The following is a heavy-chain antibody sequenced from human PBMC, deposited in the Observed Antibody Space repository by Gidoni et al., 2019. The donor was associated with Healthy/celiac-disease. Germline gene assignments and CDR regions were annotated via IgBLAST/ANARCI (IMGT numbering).Heavy chain of an antibody. Sequence: VQLLESGGGVVQPGRSLRLSCAASGFTFCRYGMHWVRQAPGKGLEWVAVIWYDGSNKYYADSVKGRFTISRDNSKNTLYLQMNSLRAEDTAVYYCARDRGDGYIFWYFDLWGRGTLVTVSS. CDR3: ARDRGDGYIFWYFDL. CDR1: GFTFCRYG. D-gene: IGHD5-12*01. V-gene: IGHV3-33*01. CDR2: IWYDGSNK. J-gene: IGHJ2*01.